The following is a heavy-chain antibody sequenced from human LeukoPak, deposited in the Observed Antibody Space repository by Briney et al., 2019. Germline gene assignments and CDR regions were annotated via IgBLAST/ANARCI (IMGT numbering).Heavy chain of an antibody. CDR2: IIPMLGTA. D-gene: IGHD3/OR15-3a*01. J-gene: IGHJ6*03. CDR1: GGSLSDYT. Sequence: ASVTVSFKASGGSLSDYTISWVRQAPGQGLEWMGGIIPMLGTAKYAQNFQGRVTITTDDSSSTVYMELSSLRFEDTASYFCARDGLLTRTGMDVWGKGTTVTVSS. CDR3: ARDGLLTRTGMDV. V-gene: IGHV1-69*16.